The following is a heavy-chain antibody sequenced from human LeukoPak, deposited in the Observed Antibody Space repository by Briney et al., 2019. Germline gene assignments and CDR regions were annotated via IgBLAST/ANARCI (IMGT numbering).Heavy chain of an antibody. D-gene: IGHD3-9*01. V-gene: IGHV1-58*02. Sequence: GASVKVSCKASGYTFTSSAMQWVRQARGQRLEWIGWIVVGSGNTNYAQKFQERVTITRDMSTSTAYMELSSLRSEDTAVYYCAALPDYDILTGYYVDYWGQGTLVTVSS. J-gene: IGHJ4*02. CDR1: GYTFTSSA. CDR2: IVVGSGNT. CDR3: AALPDYDILTGYYVDY.